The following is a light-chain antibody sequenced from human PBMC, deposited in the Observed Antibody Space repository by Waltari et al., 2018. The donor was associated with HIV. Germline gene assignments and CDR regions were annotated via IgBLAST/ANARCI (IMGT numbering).Light chain of an antibody. V-gene: IGKV4-1*01. CDR2: WAS. Sequence: DIVMTQSPDSLAVSLGERATVNCKSSQTVLYSPNNKNYLAWYQQKPGQPPKLLIHWASTRESGVPDRFSGDGSGTDFTLTISSLQAEDVAVYYCQQYYSTPWTFGQGTKVEIK. CDR3: QQYYSTPWT. J-gene: IGKJ1*01. CDR1: QTVLYSPNNKNY.